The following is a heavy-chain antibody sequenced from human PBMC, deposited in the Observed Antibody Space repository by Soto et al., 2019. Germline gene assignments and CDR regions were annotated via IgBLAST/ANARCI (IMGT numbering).Heavy chain of an antibody. Sequence: GALRLSCAASGFTFSTYALSWVRQAPGKGLEWVSAISANGQGIYYADSVRGRFTISRDNSKHTIFLHMDSLRAEDTAVYYCAKDRNYPRDQFHYWGQGTLVTVSS. CDR3: AKDRNYPRDQFHY. V-gene: IGHV3-23*01. J-gene: IGHJ4*02. CDR1: GFTFSTYA. D-gene: IGHD1-7*01. CDR2: ISANGQGI.